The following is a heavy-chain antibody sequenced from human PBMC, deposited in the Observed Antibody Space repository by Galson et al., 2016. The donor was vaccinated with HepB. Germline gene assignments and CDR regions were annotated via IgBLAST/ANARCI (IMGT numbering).Heavy chain of an antibody. D-gene: IGHD3-16*01. CDR2: ISSNGRDT. CDR1: GFTFSAYP. J-gene: IGHJ4*02. Sequence: SLRLSCAASGFTFSAYPMHWVRQAPGKGLEDISAISSNGRDTYYADSVKGRFTMSRDNSKNMLYLQMGSLRTEDMAVYYCVRGSLGLGVAATYFDPWGRGTLVTVSS. CDR3: VRGSLGLGVAATYFDP. V-gene: IGHV3-64*02.